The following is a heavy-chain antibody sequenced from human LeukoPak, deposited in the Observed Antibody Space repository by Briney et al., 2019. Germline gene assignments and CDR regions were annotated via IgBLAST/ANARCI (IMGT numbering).Heavy chain of an antibody. V-gene: IGHV1-2*06. CDR2: VNPNSGVT. CDR1: GYTFTAYF. J-gene: IGHJ4*02. CDR3: ARQWLPNGYFDY. D-gene: IGHD6-19*01. Sequence: ASVKVSCKASGYTFTAYFMHWVRQAPGQGPEWMGRVNPNSGVTNPIQKFQGRVTMTRDTSISTAYMELSGLRSDDTAVYYCARQWLPNGYFDYWGQGTLVTVSS.